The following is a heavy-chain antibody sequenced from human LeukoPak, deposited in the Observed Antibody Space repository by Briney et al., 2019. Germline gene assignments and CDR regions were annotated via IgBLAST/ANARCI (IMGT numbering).Heavy chain of an antibody. D-gene: IGHD6-19*01. CDR1: GDSISSGGYY. CDR3: ARGRAWPQWLGYYFDY. Sequence: PSQTLSLTCTVSGDSISSGGYYWSWIRQHPGKGLEWIGYIFHSGSTYYNPSLNSRLTISIDTSKNQFSLKLSSVTAADTAVYYSARGRAWPQWLGYYFDYWGRGTLVTVSP. V-gene: IGHV4-31*03. CDR2: IFHSGST. J-gene: IGHJ4*01.